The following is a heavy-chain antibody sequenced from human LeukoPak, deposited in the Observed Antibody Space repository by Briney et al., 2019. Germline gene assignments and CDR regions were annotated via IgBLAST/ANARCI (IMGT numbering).Heavy chain of an antibody. CDR2: ISSSSSYI. J-gene: IGHJ4*02. V-gene: IGHV3-21*01. CDR3: ARVVGSGSYDY. CDR1: GFTFSSYR. Sequence: GGSLRLSCAASGFTFSSYRMNWVRQAPGKGLEWVSSISSSSSYIYYADSVKGRFTISRDNAKNSLYLQMNSLRAEDTAVYYCARVVGSGSYDYWGQGTLVTVSS. D-gene: IGHD3-10*01.